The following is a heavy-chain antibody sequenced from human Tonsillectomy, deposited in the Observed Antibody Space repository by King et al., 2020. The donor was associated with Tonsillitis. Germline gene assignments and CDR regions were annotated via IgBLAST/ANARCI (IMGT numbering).Heavy chain of an antibody. J-gene: IGHJ3*02. Sequence: QLVQSGPEVKKPGPSVKVSCKASGFTFTSSAMQWVRQARGQRLEWIGWIVVGSGNTNYAQKFQERVTITRDMSTSTAYMELSSLRSEDTAVYYCAADPNYYDSSGYAFDIWGQGTMVTVSS. CDR1: GFTFTSSA. D-gene: IGHD3-22*01. CDR2: IVVGSGNT. V-gene: IGHV1-58*02. CDR3: AADPNYYDSSGYAFDI.